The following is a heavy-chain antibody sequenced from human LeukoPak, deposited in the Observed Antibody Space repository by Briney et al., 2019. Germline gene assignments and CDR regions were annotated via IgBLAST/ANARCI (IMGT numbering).Heavy chain of an antibody. CDR1: GFTVSSNY. Sequence: GGSLRLSCAASGFTVSSNYMSWVRQAPGKGLEWVAVISYDGSNKYYADSVKGRFTISRDNSKNTLYLQMNSLRAEDTAVYYCARSPRDGYNYGYYYYMDVWGKGTTVTVSS. CDR2: ISYDGSNK. CDR3: ARSPRDGYNYGYYYYMDV. D-gene: IGHD5-24*01. V-gene: IGHV3-30*03. J-gene: IGHJ6*03.